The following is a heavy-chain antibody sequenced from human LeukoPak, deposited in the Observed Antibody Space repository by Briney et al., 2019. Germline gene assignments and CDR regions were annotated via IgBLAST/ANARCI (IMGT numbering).Heavy chain of an antibody. CDR2: IHASGSV. V-gene: IGHV4-4*07. J-gene: IGHJ4*02. CDR1: GGAIGDYF. CDR3: ARDPTYCTGGSCYGYYFDY. Sequence: SVTLSLTCTLSGGAIGDYFWSWIRQPAGKGLEWIERIHASGSVSYNPSLNSRVTMSVDTSKNRFSLSLSSVTAADTAVYYCARDPTYCTGGSCYGYYFDYWGQGTLVTVSS. D-gene: IGHD2-15*01.